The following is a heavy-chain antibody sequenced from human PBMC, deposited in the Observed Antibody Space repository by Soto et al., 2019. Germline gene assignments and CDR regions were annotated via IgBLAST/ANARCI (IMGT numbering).Heavy chain of an antibody. J-gene: IGHJ4*02. V-gene: IGHV1-3*01. Sequence: QVQLVQSGAEVKEPGASVKLSCQASGYTFNSYSLQWVRQAPGQGLEWMGWITADKGDRAYSQKFQGRVTITRDTAANMAYMELSGLRPEDTAVYYCVKGLRNDNSAYSPFDFWGQGTLVSVSS. CDR1: GYTFNSYS. CDR2: ITADKGDR. CDR3: VKGLRNDNSAYSPFDF. D-gene: IGHD3-22*01.